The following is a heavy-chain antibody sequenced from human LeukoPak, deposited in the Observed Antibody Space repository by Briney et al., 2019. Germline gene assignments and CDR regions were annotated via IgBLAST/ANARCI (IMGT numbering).Heavy chain of an antibody. CDR3: ARGPSKEHIVVVPAAYFDY. Sequence: TGGSLRLSCAASGFTFSSYEMNWVRQAPGKGLEWVSYISSSGSTIYYADSVKGRFTISRDNAKNSLYLQMNSLRAEDTAVYYCARGPSKEHIVVVPAAYFDYWGQGTLVTVSS. J-gene: IGHJ4*02. CDR2: ISSSGSTI. CDR1: GFTFSSYE. V-gene: IGHV3-48*03. D-gene: IGHD2-2*01.